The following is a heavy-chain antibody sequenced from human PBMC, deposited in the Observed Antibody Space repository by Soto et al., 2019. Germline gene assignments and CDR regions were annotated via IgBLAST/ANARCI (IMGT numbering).Heavy chain of an antibody. CDR1: GGTFSSYA. V-gene: IGHV1-69*06. CDR2: NIPIFGTA. J-gene: IGHJ3*02. D-gene: IGHD3-10*01. Sequence: ASVEVSCEASGGTFSSYAISCVRQSPGQGLEWMGGNIPIFGTANYAQKFQGRVTITADKSTSTAYMELSSLRSEDTAVYYCARDSGSPLYDAFDIWGQGTMVTVSS. CDR3: ARDSGSPLYDAFDI.